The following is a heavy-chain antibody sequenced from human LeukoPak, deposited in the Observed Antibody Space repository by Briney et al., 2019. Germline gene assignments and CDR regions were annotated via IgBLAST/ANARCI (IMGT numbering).Heavy chain of an antibody. CDR1: GFTFSDYY. J-gene: IGHJ4*02. CDR2: ISSSGSTI. CDR3: ARAALVGATMLDY. D-gene: IGHD1-26*01. V-gene: IGHV3-11*04. Sequence: GGSLRLSCAASGFTFSDYYMSWIRQAPGKGLEWVSYISSSGSTIYYADSVKGRFTISRDNAKNSLYLQMNSLRAEDTAVYYCARAALVGATMLDYWGQGTLVTVSS.